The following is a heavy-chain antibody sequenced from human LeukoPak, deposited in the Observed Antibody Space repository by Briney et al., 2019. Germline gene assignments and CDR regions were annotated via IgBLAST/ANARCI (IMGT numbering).Heavy chain of an antibody. Sequence: PSETLSLTCAVSGGSISSSNWWSWVRQPPGKGLEWIGEIYHSGSTNYNPSLKSRVTISVDKSKNQFSLKLSSVTAADTAVYYCASLISQLWSASSDYWGKGTTVTVSS. D-gene: IGHD5-18*01. CDR2: IYHSGST. J-gene: IGHJ6*04. CDR1: GGSISSSNW. V-gene: IGHV4-4*02. CDR3: ASLISQLWSASSDY.